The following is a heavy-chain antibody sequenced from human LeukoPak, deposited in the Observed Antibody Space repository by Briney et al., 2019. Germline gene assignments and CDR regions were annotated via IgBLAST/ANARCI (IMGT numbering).Heavy chain of an antibody. CDR2: ISDSGGST. CDR3: AKSLSGGGYYFEY. V-gene: IGHV3-23*01. Sequence: GGSLRLSCAASGFTFSNYAMTWVPQAPGQGLEWVSGISDSGGSTYYADSVKGRFTISRDNSKNTLYLQMNSLRAEDTAVYYCAKSLSGGGYYFEYWGQGTLVTVSS. CDR1: GFTFSNYA. J-gene: IGHJ4*02. D-gene: IGHD3-10*01.